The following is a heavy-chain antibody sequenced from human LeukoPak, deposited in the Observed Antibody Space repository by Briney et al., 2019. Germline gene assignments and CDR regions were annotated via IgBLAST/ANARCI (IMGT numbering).Heavy chain of an antibody. J-gene: IGHJ6*03. CDR3: ARAKCSSTSCYGNYYYYMDV. CDR1: GFTFVAYV. CDR2: IIWVGGST. D-gene: IGHD2-2*01. V-gene: IGHV3-20*03. Sequence: GGPLRSSFAPPGFTFVAYVMTWFRKPPGRGLGWSPGIIWVGGSTGYADYLKGGFTFSEETAKNSLYLQMTTRKAETTASYYCARAKCSSTSCYGNYYYYMDVWGKGTTVTVSS.